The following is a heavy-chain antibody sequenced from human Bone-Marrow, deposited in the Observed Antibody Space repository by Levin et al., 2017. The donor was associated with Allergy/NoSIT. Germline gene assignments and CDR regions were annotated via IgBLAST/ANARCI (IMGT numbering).Heavy chain of an antibody. V-gene: IGHV4-39*01. J-gene: IGHJ4*02. CDR3: ARLHAQNSNGWYYDY. Sequence: SQTLSLTCTVSGGSISSSSYYWGWIRQPPGKGLEWIGSIYYSGSTYYNPSLKNRVTISVDTSKNQFSLKLSSVTAADTTVYYCARLHAQNSNGWYYDYWGQGTLVTVSS. CDR2: IYYSGST. D-gene: IGHD6-19*01. CDR1: GGSISSSSYY.